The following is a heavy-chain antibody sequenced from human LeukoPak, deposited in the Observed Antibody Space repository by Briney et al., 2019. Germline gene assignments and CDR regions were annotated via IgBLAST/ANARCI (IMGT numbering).Heavy chain of an antibody. CDR3: ARVIVMSPYTEYSSSSTFDP. D-gene: IGHD6-6*01. CDR1: GYTFTSYA. J-gene: IGHJ5*02. V-gene: IGHV1-69*13. Sequence: GASVKVSCKASGYTFTSYAISWVRQAPGQGLEWMGGIIPIFGTANYAQKFQGRVTITADESTSTAYMELSSLRSEDTAVYYCARVIVMSPYTEYSSSSTFDPWGQGTPVTVSS. CDR2: IIPIFGTA.